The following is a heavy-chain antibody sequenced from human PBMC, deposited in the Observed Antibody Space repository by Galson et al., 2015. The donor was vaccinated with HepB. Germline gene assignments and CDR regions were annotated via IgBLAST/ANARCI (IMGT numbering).Heavy chain of an antibody. CDR2: ISSSSSYI. CDR3: ARDAPDSGSYSSSFAFDY. J-gene: IGHJ4*02. Sequence: SLRLSCAASGFTFSSYSMNWVRQAPGKGLEWVSSISSSSSYIYYADSVKGRFTISRDNAKYSLYLQMNSLRAEDTAVYYCARDAPDSGSYSSSFAFDYWGQGTLVTVSS. CDR1: GFTFSSYS. V-gene: IGHV3-21*01. D-gene: IGHD1-26*01.